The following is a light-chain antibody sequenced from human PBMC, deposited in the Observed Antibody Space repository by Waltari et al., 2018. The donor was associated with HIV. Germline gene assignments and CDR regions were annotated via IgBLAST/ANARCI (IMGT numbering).Light chain of an antibody. CDR2: KAS. V-gene: IGKV1-5*03. Sequence: DIKMTQSPSTLSASVGDRVTITCRASQSISSWLAWYQQKSGKAPKLLIYKASSLKSGVPSRFSGSGSGTEFTLTINSLQPDDFATYYCQQYNSYSWTFGQGTKVEIK. CDR1: QSISSW. CDR3: QQYNSYSWT. J-gene: IGKJ1*01.